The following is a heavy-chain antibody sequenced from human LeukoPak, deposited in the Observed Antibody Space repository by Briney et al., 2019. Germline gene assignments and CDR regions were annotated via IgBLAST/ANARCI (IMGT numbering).Heavy chain of an antibody. CDR3: ASPLVGASTY. D-gene: IGHD1-26*01. Sequence: GGSLRLSCAASGFTFSTHSMNWVRQAPGKGLEWVSSISSSSNYIHYTDSVKGRFTISRDNAKNSLYLQMNSLRAEDTAVYYCASPLVGASTYWGQGTLVTVSS. J-gene: IGHJ4*02. CDR2: ISSSSNYI. CDR1: GFTFSTHS. V-gene: IGHV3-21*01.